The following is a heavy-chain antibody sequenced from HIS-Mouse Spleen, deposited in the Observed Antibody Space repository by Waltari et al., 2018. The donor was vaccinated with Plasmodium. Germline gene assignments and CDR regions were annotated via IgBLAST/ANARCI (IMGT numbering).Heavy chain of an antibody. CDR2: ISYDGSNK. CDR1: GFTFSSYG. V-gene: IGHV3-30*18. CDR3: AKVNWGDAFDI. D-gene: IGHD7-27*01. Sequence: QVQLVESGGGVVQPGRSLRLSCAASGFTFSSYGRHWVRQAPGKGLEGVAVISYDGSNKYYADSVKGRFTISRDNSKNTLYLQMNSLRAEDTAVYYCAKVNWGDAFDIWGQGTMVTVSS. J-gene: IGHJ3*02.